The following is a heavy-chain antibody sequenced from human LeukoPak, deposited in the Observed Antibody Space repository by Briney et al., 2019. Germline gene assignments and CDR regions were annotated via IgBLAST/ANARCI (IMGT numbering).Heavy chain of an antibody. Sequence: SETLSLTCTVSGGSISSYYWSWIRQPPGKGLEWIGYIYYSGSTNHNPSLKSRVTISVDASKNQFSLKLSSVTAADTAVYYCARGASYSYGISPFDYWGQGTLVTVSS. CDR2: IYYSGST. V-gene: IGHV4-59*01. CDR1: GGSISSYY. D-gene: IGHD5-18*01. CDR3: ARGASYSYGISPFDY. J-gene: IGHJ4*02.